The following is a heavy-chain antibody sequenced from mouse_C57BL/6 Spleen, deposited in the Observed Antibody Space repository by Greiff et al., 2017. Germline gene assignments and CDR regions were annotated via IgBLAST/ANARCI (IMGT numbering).Heavy chain of an antibody. CDR1: GYSITSGYY. CDR3: AREDYSNPDY. V-gene: IGHV3-6*01. D-gene: IGHD2-5*01. CDR2: ISYDGSN. J-gene: IGHJ2*01. Sequence: EVQLQQSGPGLVKPSQSLSLTCSVTGYSITSGYYWNWIRQFPGNKLEWMGYISYDGSNNYNPSLKNRISITRDTSKNQFFLKLNSATTEDTATYYCAREDYSNPDYWGQGTTLTVSS.